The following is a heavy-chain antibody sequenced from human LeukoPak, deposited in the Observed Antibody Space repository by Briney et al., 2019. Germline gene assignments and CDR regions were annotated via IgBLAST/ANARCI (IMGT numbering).Heavy chain of an antibody. V-gene: IGHV7-4-1*02. Sequence: GASVRVSCKASGYTFTSYGISWVRQAPGQGLEWLGWINTNTGNPTFAQGFTGRFVFSLHTSVSTAYLQISSLKAEDTAVYYCARAERWLQNNYWGQGTLVTVSS. D-gene: IGHD5-24*01. CDR1: GYTFTSYG. J-gene: IGHJ4*02. CDR3: ARAERWLQNNY. CDR2: INTNTGNP.